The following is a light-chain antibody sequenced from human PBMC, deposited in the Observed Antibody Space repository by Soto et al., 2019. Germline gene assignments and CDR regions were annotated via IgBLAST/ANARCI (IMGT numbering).Light chain of an antibody. V-gene: IGKV1-39*01. Sequence: DIQMTQSPSSLSASVGDRVTITCRASQSISSFLTWYQQKAGKAPKLLIYAASSLQSGVPSRFSGSGSGTDFTLTISSLQPEDFASYYCQQSYNVLSWTFGQGTKVDIK. J-gene: IGKJ1*01. CDR2: AAS. CDR3: QQSYNVLSWT. CDR1: QSISSF.